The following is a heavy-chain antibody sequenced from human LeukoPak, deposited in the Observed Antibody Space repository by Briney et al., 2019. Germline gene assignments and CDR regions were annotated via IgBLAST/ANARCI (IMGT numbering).Heavy chain of an antibody. Sequence: ASVRVSCKTSGYTFTGYYLHWVRQAPGQRPEWMGRIDPDSGGTHYGQKFQGRVTVTRDTSVTTVYMELSGLTSDDTAVYYCARVPGPYTTSRFDFWGQGTLVTVSS. V-gene: IGHV1-2*02. CDR2: IDPDSGGT. CDR1: GYTFTGYY. J-gene: IGHJ4*02. CDR3: ARVPGPYTTSRFDF. D-gene: IGHD2-2*02.